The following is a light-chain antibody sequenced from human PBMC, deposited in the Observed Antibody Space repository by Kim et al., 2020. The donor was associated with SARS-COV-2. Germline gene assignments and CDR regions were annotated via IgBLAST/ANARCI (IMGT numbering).Light chain of an antibody. Sequence: SASVGHRVNITWRTSHAIGSDLRWYQQKPEKAPRLLICAASDVQSGVPARFSGSFSGTDFTLTVTSLPPEYCATYYCLQDYEYPYTWGKGTKLE. V-gene: IGKV1-6*01. CDR1: HAIGSD. J-gene: IGKJ2*01. CDR2: AAS. CDR3: LQDYEYPYT.